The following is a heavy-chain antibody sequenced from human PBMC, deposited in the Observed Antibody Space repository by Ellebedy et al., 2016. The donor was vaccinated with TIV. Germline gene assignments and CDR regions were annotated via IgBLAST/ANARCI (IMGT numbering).Heavy chain of an antibody. D-gene: IGHD6-6*01. CDR3: ASDRYSSSSSRANWFDP. V-gene: IGHV1-8*01. CDR1: GYTFTSYD. J-gene: IGHJ5*02. Sequence: ASVKVSCKASGYTFTSYDIHWVRQTTGQGLEWMGGIIPIFGTANYEQKLQGRVTMTRDTSINTAYMEPGSLGSDDTAVYYWASDRYSSSSSRANWFDPWGQGTLVTVSS. CDR2: IIPIFGTA.